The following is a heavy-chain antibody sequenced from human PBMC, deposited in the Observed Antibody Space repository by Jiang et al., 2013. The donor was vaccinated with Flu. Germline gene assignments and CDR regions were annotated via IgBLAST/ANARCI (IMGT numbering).Heavy chain of an antibody. Sequence: QLLESGGRRGPAWRSLRLSCAASGFTFNRYGMHWVRQAPGKGLEWVAVISYDGSNIYYADSVKGRFTISRDNSKNTLYLQVNSLRGVDTAVYYCARGRSSGAFDYWGQGTLVTVSS. V-gene: IGHV3-30*03. J-gene: IGHJ4*02. CDR3: ARGRSSGAFDY. CDR1: GFTFNRYG. CDR2: ISYDGSNI. D-gene: IGHD6-19*01.